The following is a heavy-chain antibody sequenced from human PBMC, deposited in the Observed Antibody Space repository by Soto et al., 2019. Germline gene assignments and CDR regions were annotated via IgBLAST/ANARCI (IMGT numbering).Heavy chain of an antibody. CDR3: TKSGAYDSSGYYYS. D-gene: IGHD3-22*01. V-gene: IGHV3-9*01. CDR1: GFTFDDYA. Sequence: GGSLRLSCAASGFTFDDYAMHWVRQAPGKGLEWVSGISWNSGSIGYADSVKGRFTISRDNAKNSLYLQMNSLRAEDTALYYCTKSGAYDSSGYYYSWGQGTLVTVS. J-gene: IGHJ4*02. CDR2: ISWNSGSI.